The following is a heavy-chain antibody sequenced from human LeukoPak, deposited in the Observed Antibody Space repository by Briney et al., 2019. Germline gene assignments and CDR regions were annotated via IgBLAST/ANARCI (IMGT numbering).Heavy chain of an antibody. J-gene: IGHJ6*02. D-gene: IGHD6-19*01. CDR3: AREISSGLYYYFYYGMDV. CDR1: GYTFTSYG. Sequence: GASVKVSCKASGYTFTSYGISWVRQAPGQGLEWMGWISAYNGNTNYAQKLQGRVTITRDTSATTAYMELSSLRSEDTAVYYCAREISSGLYYYFYYGMDVWGQGTTVTVSS. CDR2: ISAYNGNT. V-gene: IGHV1-18*01.